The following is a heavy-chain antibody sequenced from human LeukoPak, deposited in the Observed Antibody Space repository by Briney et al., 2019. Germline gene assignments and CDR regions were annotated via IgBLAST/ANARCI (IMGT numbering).Heavy chain of an antibody. V-gene: IGHV3-30*03. Sequence: GGSLRLSCAASGFTFSSYGMHWVRQAPGKGLEWVAVISYDGSNKYYADSVKGRFTISRDNSKNTLYLQMNSLRAEDTAVYYCASSWLTARTDTAPFDYWGQGTLVTVSS. CDR3: ASSWLTARTDTAPFDY. CDR2: ISYDGSNK. D-gene: IGHD5-18*01. CDR1: GFTFSSYG. J-gene: IGHJ4*02.